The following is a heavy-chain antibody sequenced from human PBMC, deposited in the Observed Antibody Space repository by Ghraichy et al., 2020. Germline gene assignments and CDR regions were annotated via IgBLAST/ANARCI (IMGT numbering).Heavy chain of an antibody. J-gene: IGHJ6*02. CDR3: AKDHFAGNFYHFGVDV. V-gene: IGHV3-30*18. Sequence: GGSLRLSCAASGVPFTSFAMHWVRQAPGKGLEWVALISYDGHKKYYADSLRGRFTLSRANSENTLYLQMDSPRAEDAAVYYCAKDHFAGNFYHFGVDVWGQGTTVTVSS. CDR1: GVPFTSFA. CDR2: ISYDGHKK. D-gene: IGHD2/OR15-2a*01.